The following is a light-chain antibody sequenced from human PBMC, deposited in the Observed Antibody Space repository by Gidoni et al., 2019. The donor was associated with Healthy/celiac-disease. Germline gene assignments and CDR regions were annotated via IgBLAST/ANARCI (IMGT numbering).Light chain of an antibody. CDR2: KDS. V-gene: IGLV3-25*03. Sequence: SYELTQPPSVSVSPGQTARITCSGDALPKQYAYWYQQKPGQAPGLVIYKDSERPSGIPERFSGSSSGTTVTLTISGVQAEDEADYYCQSADSSGTYHVVFGGGTKLTV. CDR3: QSADSSGTYHVV. J-gene: IGLJ2*01. CDR1: ALPKQY.